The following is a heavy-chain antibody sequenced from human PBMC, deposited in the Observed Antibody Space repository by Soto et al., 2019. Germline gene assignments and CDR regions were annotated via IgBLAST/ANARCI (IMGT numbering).Heavy chain of an antibody. CDR1: EFTFSNYA. Sequence: PGGSLRLSCAASEFTFSNYAMHWVRQAPGKGLEWVAVISYDGSHKDYVDSVKGRFTISRDNSKNTLYLQMNSLRPDDTAVYYCAQDRGSCTGGSCFYSINYWGQGTLVTVSS. CDR2: ISYDGSHK. J-gene: IGHJ4*02. CDR3: AQDRGSCTGGSCFYSINY. V-gene: IGHV3-30*18. D-gene: IGHD2-15*01.